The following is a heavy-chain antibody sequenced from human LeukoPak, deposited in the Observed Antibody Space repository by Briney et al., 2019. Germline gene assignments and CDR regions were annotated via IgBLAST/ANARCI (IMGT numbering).Heavy chain of an antibody. CDR3: AREEGNIVVVPAAIDY. CDR2: ISSSGSTI. D-gene: IGHD2-2*01. CDR1: GFTFSSYE. Sequence: PGGSLSLSCAASGFTFSSYEMNWVRQAPGKALEWVSYISSSGSTIYYADSVKGRFTISRGNAKNSLYLQMNSLRAEYTAVYYCAREEGNIVVVPAAIDYWGQGTLVTVSS. J-gene: IGHJ4*02. V-gene: IGHV3-48*03.